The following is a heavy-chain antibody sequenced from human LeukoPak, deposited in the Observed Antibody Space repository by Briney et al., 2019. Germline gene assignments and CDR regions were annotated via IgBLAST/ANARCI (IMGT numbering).Heavy chain of an antibody. CDR1: GGSFSGYY. J-gene: IGHJ4*02. D-gene: IGHD1-26*01. Sequence: PSETLSLTCAVYGGSFSGYYWSWIRQPPGKGLEWIGEINHSGSTNYNPSLKSRVTISVDTSKNQFSLKLGSVTAADTAVYYCARDLTGYIGGGFGYWGQGTLVTVSS. CDR2: INHSGST. V-gene: IGHV4-34*01. CDR3: ARDLTGYIGGGFGY.